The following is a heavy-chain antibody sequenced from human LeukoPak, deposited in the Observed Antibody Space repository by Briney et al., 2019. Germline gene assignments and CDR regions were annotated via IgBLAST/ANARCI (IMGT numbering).Heavy chain of an antibody. D-gene: IGHD6-6*01. CDR3: ARGVSHYYGMDV. CDR2: IIPIFGTA. Sequence: SVKVSCKASGGTFSSYAISWVRQAPGQGLEWMGGIIPIFGTANYAQKFQGRVTITADESTSTAYMELSSLRSEDTAVYYCARGVSHYYGMDVWGQGTTVTVSS. J-gene: IGHJ6*02. CDR1: GGTFSSYA. V-gene: IGHV1-69*13.